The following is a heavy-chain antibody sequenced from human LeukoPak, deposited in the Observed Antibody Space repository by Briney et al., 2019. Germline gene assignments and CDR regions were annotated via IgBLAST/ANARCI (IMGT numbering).Heavy chain of an antibody. V-gene: IGHV3-23*01. Sequence: GRSLRLSCAASGFTFSSYAMSWVRQAPGKGLEWVSAISGSGGSTYYADSVKGRFTISRDNSKNTLYLQMNSLRAEDTAVYYCAKTNGDYRGRYFDYWGQGTLVTVSS. J-gene: IGHJ4*02. CDR3: AKTNGDYRGRYFDY. CDR2: ISGSGGST. CDR1: GFTFSSYA. D-gene: IGHD4-17*01.